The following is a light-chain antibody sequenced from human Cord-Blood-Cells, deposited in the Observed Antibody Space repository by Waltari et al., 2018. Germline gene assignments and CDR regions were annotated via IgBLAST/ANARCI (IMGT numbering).Light chain of an antibody. Sequence: DIQLPQSPSSLSASVGDRVTITCRASQSISSYLNWYQQKPGKAPNLLIYAASSLQRGVPSRFSGSGSWTDFTLTISSLQPEDFATYYWQQSYSTPRTFGQGTKVEIK. CDR3: QQSYSTPRT. J-gene: IGKJ1*01. CDR2: AAS. V-gene: IGKV1-39*01. CDR1: QSISSY.